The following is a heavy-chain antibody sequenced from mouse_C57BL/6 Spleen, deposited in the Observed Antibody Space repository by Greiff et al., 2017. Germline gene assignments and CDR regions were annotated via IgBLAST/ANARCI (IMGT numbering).Heavy chain of an antibody. CDR1: GYTFTNYW. CDR3: ARKGYYDCDY. Sequence: QVQLQQSGAELVRPGTSVKMSCKASGYTFTNYWIGWAKQRPGHGLEWIGDIYPGGGYTNYNETFKGKATLTADKSSSTAYMQFSSLTSEDSAIYYCARKGYYDCDYWGQGTTLTVSS. CDR2: IYPGGGYT. J-gene: IGHJ2*01. V-gene: IGHV1-63*01. D-gene: IGHD1-1*02.